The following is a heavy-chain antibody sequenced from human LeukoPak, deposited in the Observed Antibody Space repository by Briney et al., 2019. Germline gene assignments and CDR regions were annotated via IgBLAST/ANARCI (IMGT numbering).Heavy chain of an antibody. CDR3: ARARYCGGDCYYYFDY. V-gene: IGHV1-69*05. D-gene: IGHD2-21*01. CDR2: IIPIFGTA. CDR1: GGTFSSYA. Sequence: ASVKVSCKASGGTFSSYAISWVRQAPGQGLEWMGGIIPIFGTANYAQKFQGRVTITTDESTSTAYMELRSLRSEDTAVYYCARARYCGGDCYYYFDYWGQGTLVTVSS. J-gene: IGHJ4*02.